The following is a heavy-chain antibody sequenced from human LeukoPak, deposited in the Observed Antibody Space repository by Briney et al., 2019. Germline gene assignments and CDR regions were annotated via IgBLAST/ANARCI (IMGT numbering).Heavy chain of an antibody. J-gene: IGHJ4*02. CDR3: VKDQYGGYGNYPSGYYLDY. CDR2: IRGTGTIT. V-gene: IGHV3-23*01. D-gene: IGHD4-11*01. Sequence: GGSLRLSCAASGFTFSSYAMTWVRQVPGKGLEWVSAIRGTGTITYYADSVKGRFTISRDNSKNTLYLQMYSLRAEDTAVYYCVKDQYGGYGNYPSGYYLDYWGQGTLVTVSS. CDR1: GFTFSSYA.